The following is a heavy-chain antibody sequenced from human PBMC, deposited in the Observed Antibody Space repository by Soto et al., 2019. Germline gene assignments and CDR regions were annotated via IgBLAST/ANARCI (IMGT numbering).Heavy chain of an antibody. CDR2: INPNSGGT. V-gene: IGHV1-2*04. CDR3: ARANYDILTGYSVPSYYYYYGMDV. CDR1: GYTFTCYY. D-gene: IGHD3-9*01. Sequence: ASVKVSCKASGYTFTCYYMHWVRQAPGQGLEWMGWINPNSGGTNYAQKFQGWVTMTRDTSISTAYMELSRLRSDDTAVYYCARANYDILTGYSVPSYYYYYGMDVWGQGTTVTVSS. J-gene: IGHJ6*02.